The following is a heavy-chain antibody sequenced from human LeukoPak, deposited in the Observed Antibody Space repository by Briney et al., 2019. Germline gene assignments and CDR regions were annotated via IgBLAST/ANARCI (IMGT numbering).Heavy chain of an antibody. V-gene: IGHV3-21*01. CDR1: GFTFSSYS. J-gene: IGHJ4*02. CDR2: ISSSSSYI. CDR3: ARGASRLGFGSLDY. D-gene: IGHD3-10*01. Sequence: GGSLRLSCAASGFTFSSYSMNWVRQAPGKGLEWVSPISSSSSYIYYADSVKGRFTISRDNAKNSLYLQMNSLRAEDTAVYYCARGASRLGFGSLDYWGQGTLVTVSS.